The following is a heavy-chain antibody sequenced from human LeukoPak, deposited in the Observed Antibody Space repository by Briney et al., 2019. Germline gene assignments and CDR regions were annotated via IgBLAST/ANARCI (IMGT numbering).Heavy chain of an antibody. V-gene: IGHV3-48*03. Sequence: QAGGSLRLSCAASGFTFSSYEMNWVRQAPGKGLEWVSYISSSGSTIYYADSVKGRFTLSRDNAKNSLYLQMNSLRAEDTAVYYCVLGTSRSLVPAAAFDIWGQGTMVTVSS. D-gene: IGHD2-2*01. CDR1: GFTFSSYE. CDR2: ISSSGSTI. J-gene: IGHJ3*02. CDR3: VLGTSRSLVPAAAFDI.